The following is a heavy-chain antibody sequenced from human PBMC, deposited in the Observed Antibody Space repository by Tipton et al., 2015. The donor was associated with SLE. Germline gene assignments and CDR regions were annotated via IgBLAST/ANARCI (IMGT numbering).Heavy chain of an antibody. CDR2: IYYSGST. Sequence: GLVKPSETLSLTCTVSGGSISSSSYYWGWIRQPPGKGLEWIGSIYYSGSTYYNPSLKSRVTISVDTSKNQFSLKVSPVTAADTAVYYCARGMKQLPVDYWGQGTLVTVSS. CDR1: GGSISSSSYY. CDR3: ARGMKQLPVDY. J-gene: IGHJ4*02. D-gene: IGHD6-6*01. V-gene: IGHV4-39*07.